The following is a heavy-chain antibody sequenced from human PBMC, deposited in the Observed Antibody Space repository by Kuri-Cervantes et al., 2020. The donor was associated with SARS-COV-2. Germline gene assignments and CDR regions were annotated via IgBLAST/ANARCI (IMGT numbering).Heavy chain of an antibody. CDR3: AKIPFYDGSGYYSNY. CDR1: GFTFSSYA. Sequence: GSLRLSCAASGFTFSSYAMSWVRQAPGKGLEWVAVISYDTRNKYYAESVKGRFTISRDNSKNTLYLQVNSLRAEDTAVYYCAKIPFYDGSGYYSNYWGQGTLVTVSS. J-gene: IGHJ4*02. D-gene: IGHD3-22*01. V-gene: IGHV3-30*18. CDR2: ISYDTRNK.